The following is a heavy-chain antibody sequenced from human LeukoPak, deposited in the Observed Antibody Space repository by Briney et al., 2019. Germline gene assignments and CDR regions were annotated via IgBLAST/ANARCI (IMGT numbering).Heavy chain of an antibody. V-gene: IGHV3-30*03. CDR2: ISYDGSNE. CDR3: AREAEAFDI. Sequence: GGSLRLSCAASGFTFSSYGMHWVRQAPGKGLEWVAVISYDGSNEYYADSVKGRFTISRDNSKNTLYLQMDSLRPEDTAVYYCAREAEAFDIWGQGTMVTVSS. CDR1: GFTFSSYG. J-gene: IGHJ3*02.